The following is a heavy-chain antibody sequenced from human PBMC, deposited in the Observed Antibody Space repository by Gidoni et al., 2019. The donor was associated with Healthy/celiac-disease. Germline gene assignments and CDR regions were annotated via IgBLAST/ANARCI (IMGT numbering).Heavy chain of an antibody. V-gene: IGHV1-24*01. J-gene: IGHJ6*02. CDR3: ATEATVTTSGKYYYYGMDV. CDR2: FDPEDGET. Sequence: QVQLVQSGAEVKKPGASVKVSCKFSGYTLTELSMHWVRQAPGKGLEWMGGFDPEDGETIYAQKFQGRVTMTEDTSTDTAYMELSSLRSEDTAVYYCATEATVTTSGKYYYYGMDVWGQGTTVTVSS. D-gene: IGHD4-17*01. CDR1: GYTLTELS.